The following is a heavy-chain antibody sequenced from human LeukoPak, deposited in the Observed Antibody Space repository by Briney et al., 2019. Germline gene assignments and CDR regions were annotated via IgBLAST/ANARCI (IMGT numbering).Heavy chain of an antibody. J-gene: IGHJ6*03. Sequence: PSETLSLTCSGSNYSISNSLYWGWLRQPPGKGLEWIGSIYRSGSTFYNPSLKSRVTISLDTSKNQFSLKLSSVTAADTAVYFCARGTYGYYMDVWGKGATVTVSS. V-gene: IGHV4-38-2*02. CDR3: ARGTYGYYMDV. D-gene: IGHD4-17*01. CDR1: NYSISNSLY. CDR2: IYRSGST.